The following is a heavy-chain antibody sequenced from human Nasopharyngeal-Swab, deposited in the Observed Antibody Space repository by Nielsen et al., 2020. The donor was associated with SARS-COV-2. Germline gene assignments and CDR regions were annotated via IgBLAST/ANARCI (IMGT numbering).Heavy chain of an antibody. CDR2: IFHSGST. J-gene: IGHJ5*02. Sequence: SETLSLTCTVSGGSISSGDYYWSWIRQPPGKGLEWIGYIFHSGSTYCNPSLKSRVTISVDTSKNQFSLKLSSVTAADTAVYYCAKFAEDLYCSGGSCYWFDPWGQGTLVTVSS. CDR3: AKFAEDLYCSGGSCYWFDP. V-gene: IGHV4-30-4*08. D-gene: IGHD2-15*01. CDR1: GGSISSGDYY.